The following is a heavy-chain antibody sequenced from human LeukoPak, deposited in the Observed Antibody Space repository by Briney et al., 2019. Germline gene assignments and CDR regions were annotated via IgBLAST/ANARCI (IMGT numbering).Heavy chain of an antibody. Sequence: GGSLRLSCAASGFTFSNYAMSWVRQAPGKGLEWVSAITGSGDNTYYADSVKGRFTISRDNSKNTLYLQMNSLRAEDTAVYYCAKAGGDFWSGLGDNNWFDPWGQGTLVTVSS. D-gene: IGHD3-3*01. CDR2: ITGSGDNT. J-gene: IGHJ5*02. CDR1: GFTFSNYA. V-gene: IGHV3-23*01. CDR3: AKAGGDFWSGLGDNNWFDP.